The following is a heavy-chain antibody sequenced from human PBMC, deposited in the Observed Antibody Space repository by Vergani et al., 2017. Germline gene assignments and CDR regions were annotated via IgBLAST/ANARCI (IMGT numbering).Heavy chain of an antibody. CDR2: IIPIFGTA. V-gene: IGHV1-69*01. CDR1: VGTFSSYA. D-gene: IGHD4-17*01. J-gene: IGHJ6*03. Sequence: QLQLVQSAAEVKKPGSSLKVSCKASVGTFSSYAISWVRQAPGQGLDWMGGIIPIFGTANNAQKFQGRVTITADESTSTAYMELSGLRPEDTAVYYCARARANYGDYPPYYYYYMDVWGKGTTVTVSS. CDR3: ARARANYGDYPPYYYYYMDV.